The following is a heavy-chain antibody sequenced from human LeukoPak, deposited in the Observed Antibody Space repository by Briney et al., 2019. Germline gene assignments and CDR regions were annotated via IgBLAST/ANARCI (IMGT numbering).Heavy chain of an antibody. CDR1: GGSFSGYY. J-gene: IGHJ4*02. V-gene: IGHV4-34*01. CDR3: ARDRGAVAIDY. Sequence: SETLSLTCAVYGGSFSGYYWTWIRQPPGKGLEWVGEINHSGSTNYNPSLKSRVTISVDTSKNQFSLKLSSVTAPDTAVYYCARDRGAVAIDYWGQGTLVTVSS. D-gene: IGHD6-19*01. CDR2: INHSGST.